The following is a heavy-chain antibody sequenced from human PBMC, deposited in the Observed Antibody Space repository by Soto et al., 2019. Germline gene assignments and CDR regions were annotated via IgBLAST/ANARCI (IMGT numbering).Heavy chain of an antibody. D-gene: IGHD7-27*01. V-gene: IGHV1-69*01. CDR3: ARDPVNAGDAAHWYFDL. Sequence: QVQLVQSGAEVKKPGSSVKVSCKASGGTFSSYALSWVRQAPGQGLEWMGGIIPIFGKANYAQKFQGRVTITSDESTSTAYMELSSLRSEDTAVYYCARDPVNAGDAAHWYFDLWGRGTLVTVSS. CDR2: IIPIFGKA. J-gene: IGHJ2*01. CDR1: GGTFSSYA.